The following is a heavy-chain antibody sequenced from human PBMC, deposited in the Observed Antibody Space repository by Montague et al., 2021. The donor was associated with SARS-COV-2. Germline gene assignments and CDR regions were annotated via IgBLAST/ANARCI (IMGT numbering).Heavy chain of an antibody. D-gene: IGHD3-22*01. CDR2: INHRGTS. CDR3: ARGRQHFNMIVVVMTGGEYYFGY. V-gene: IGHV4-34*01. Sequence: SETLSLTCAVYGGSFSDYYWSWIRQPPGKGLEWIGEINHRGTSNYNPSLKSRVSISVDTSKNQFSLYLSSATAADTAVYYCARGRQHFNMIVVVMTGGEYYFGYGGQGTLVTVSS. CDR1: GGSFSDYY. J-gene: IGHJ4*02.